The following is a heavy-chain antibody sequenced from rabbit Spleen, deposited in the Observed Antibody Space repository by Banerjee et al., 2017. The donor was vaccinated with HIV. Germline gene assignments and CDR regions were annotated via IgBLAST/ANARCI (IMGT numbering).Heavy chain of an antibody. D-gene: IGHD4-2*01. CDR1: GIDFSSWYY. V-gene: IGHV1S40*01. CDR3: ARDSGSNPYIDVYFNL. Sequence: EESGGGLVKPGGTLTLTCKVSGIDFSSWYYMCWVRQAPGKGLELVGCIYTGNRKTYYAGWAKGRFTISKASSTTVTLQMTSLTAADTATYFCARDSGSNPYIDVYFNLWGPGTLVTVS. J-gene: IGHJ4*01. CDR2: IYTGNRKT.